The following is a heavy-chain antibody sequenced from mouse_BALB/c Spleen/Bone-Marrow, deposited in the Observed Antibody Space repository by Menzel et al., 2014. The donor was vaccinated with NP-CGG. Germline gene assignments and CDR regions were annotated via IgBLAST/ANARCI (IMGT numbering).Heavy chain of an antibody. V-gene: IGHV5-9-4*01. CDR3: AREGLRRRAAMDY. Sequence: EVKVVESGGGLVKPGGSLELSCAASGFTFSSYAMSWVRQSPEKRLEWVAEISSGGSYTYYPDTVTGRFTISRDNAKNTLYLEMSSLRSEDTAMYYCAREGLRRRAAMDYWGQGTSVPVSS. CDR2: ISSGGSYT. D-gene: IGHD2-4*01. J-gene: IGHJ4*01. CDR1: GFTFSSYA.